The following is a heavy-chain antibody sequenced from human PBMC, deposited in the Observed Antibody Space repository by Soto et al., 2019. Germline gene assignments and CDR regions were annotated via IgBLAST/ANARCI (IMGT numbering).Heavy chain of an antibody. V-gene: IGHV4-34*01. Sequence: QGQLQQWGTGLLRPSETLSLSCGLYGASFSGFYWSWIRQAPGKGMEWIGEITYSGVANYNPSLKILVTISFVTSKNHFSLLLNSVTAADTAVYFCARDFMHWGQGTLVIVSS. J-gene: IGHJ1*01. CDR2: ITYSGVA. CDR3: ARDFMH. CDR1: GASFSGFY.